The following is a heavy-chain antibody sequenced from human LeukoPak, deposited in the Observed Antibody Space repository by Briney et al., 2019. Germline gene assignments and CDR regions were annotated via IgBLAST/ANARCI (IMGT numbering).Heavy chain of an antibody. Sequence: SETLSLTCAVYGGSFSGYYWSWIRQPPGKGLEWIGEINHSGSTNYNPSLKSRVTISVDTSKNQFSLKLSSVTAADTAVYYCARHAGSSGYDAVDYWGQGSLVTVSS. CDR3: ARHAGSSGYDAVDY. V-gene: IGHV4-34*01. CDR1: GGSFSGYY. J-gene: IGHJ4*02. D-gene: IGHD5-12*01. CDR2: INHSGST.